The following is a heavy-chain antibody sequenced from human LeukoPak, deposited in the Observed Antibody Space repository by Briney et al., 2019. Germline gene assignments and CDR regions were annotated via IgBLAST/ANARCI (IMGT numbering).Heavy chain of an antibody. V-gene: IGHV3-7*01. D-gene: IGHD3-16*01. CDR1: GFMFSNYW. J-gene: IGHJ4*02. CDR2: IKHDGSEK. Sequence: GGSLRLSCAASGFMFSNYWMTWVRQAPGKGLEWVANIKHDGSEKYYVDSVKGRFTISRDNAKSSLYLQMNSLRADDTAVYYCARGRGVECWGQGTLVTVSS. CDR3: ARGRGVEC.